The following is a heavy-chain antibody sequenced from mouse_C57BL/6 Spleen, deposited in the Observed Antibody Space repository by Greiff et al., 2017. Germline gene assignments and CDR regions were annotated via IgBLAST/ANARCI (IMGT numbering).Heavy chain of an antibody. V-gene: IGHV5-6*01. CDR1: GFTFSSYG. J-gene: IGHJ3*01. D-gene: IGHD2-4*01. Sequence: EVKVVESGGDLVKPGGSLKLSCAASGFTFSSYGMSWVRQTPDKRLEWVATISSGGSYTYYPDSVKGRFTISRDNAKNTLYLQMSSLKSEDTAMDYDARHLGLPWFAYWGQGTMVTVSA. CDR2: ISSGGSYT. CDR3: ARHLGLPWFAY.